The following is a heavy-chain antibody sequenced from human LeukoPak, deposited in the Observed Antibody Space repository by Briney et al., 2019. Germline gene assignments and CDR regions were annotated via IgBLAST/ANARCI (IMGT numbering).Heavy chain of an antibody. CDR2: INHSGST. CDR3: ARVLRAFDI. J-gene: IGHJ3*02. Sequence: SETLSLTCAVYGGSFSGYYWSWIRQPPGKGLEWNGEINHSGSTNYNPSLKNLFTISVDTSKSHFSLTLSSVTAADTAVYYCARVLRAFDIWGQGTMVTVAS. CDR1: GGSFSGYY. V-gene: IGHV4-34*01.